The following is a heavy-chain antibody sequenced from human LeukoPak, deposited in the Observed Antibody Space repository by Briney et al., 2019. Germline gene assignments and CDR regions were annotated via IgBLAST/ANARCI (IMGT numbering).Heavy chain of an antibody. Sequence: GGSLRLSCAASGFTFSSYAMSWVRQAPGKGLEWVSAISGSGGSTYYVDSVKGRFTISRDTSKNTVYLQMNSLRAEDTAIYYCAKRGIYGDPSDYWGQGTLVTVSS. CDR2: ISGSGGST. D-gene: IGHD4-17*01. CDR1: GFTFSSYA. V-gene: IGHV3-23*01. J-gene: IGHJ4*02. CDR3: AKRGIYGDPSDY.